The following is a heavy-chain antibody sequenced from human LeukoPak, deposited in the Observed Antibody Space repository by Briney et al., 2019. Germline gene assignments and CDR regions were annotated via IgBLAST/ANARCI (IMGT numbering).Heavy chain of an antibody. CDR1: GFSFSRFA. CDR2: VSGGGTST. V-gene: IGHV3-23*01. D-gene: IGHD6-19*01. J-gene: IGHJ4*02. Sequence: GGSLRLSCVGSGFSFSRFAMSWVRQAPGKGLEWVSSVSGGGTSTWYADSVKGRFSISRDDSKNMQFLQMNSLRPEDTALYFCVKRITVSAGFSFDSWGQGILVTVSS. CDR3: VKRITVSAGFSFDS.